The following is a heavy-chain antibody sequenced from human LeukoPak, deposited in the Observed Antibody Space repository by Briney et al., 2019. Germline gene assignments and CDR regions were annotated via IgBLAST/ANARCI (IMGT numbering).Heavy chain of an antibody. D-gene: IGHD5-24*01. CDR1: GFTFSTYT. CDR2: ISYHGSNE. J-gene: IGHJ4*02. V-gene: IGHV3-30-3*01. CDR3: ARDGEMTTMAYYFDY. Sequence: PGGSLSLSCVVSGFTFSTYTMYWVRQAPGKGLEWVAVISYHGSNEYYADSVKGRFTISRDNSKNTLYLQMNSLTAEDTAVYYCARDGEMTTMAYYFDYWGQGTPVTVSS.